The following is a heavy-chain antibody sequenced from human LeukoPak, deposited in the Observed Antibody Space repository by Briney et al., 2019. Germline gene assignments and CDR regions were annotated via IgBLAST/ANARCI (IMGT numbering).Heavy chain of an antibody. J-gene: IGHJ3*02. Sequence: ETLSLTCPVSGGSINSSSYYWGLVRQPPGKGLEGVGSIYYSGSTYYNPSLKSRVTISVDTSKNQFSLKLSSVTAADTAVYYCARHSHSSGWYLYAFDIWGQGTMVTVSS. CDR1: GGSINSSSYY. CDR2: IYYSGST. V-gene: IGHV4-39*01. D-gene: IGHD6-19*01. CDR3: ARHSHSSGWYLYAFDI.